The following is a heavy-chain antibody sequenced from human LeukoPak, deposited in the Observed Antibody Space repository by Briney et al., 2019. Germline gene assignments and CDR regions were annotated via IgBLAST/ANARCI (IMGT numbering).Heavy chain of an antibody. CDR2: IYPGDSDT. V-gene: IGHV5-51*01. CDR3: ARHGIYCTNGVCSGAFDI. J-gene: IGHJ3*02. Sequence: GESLKISCKGSGYTFTNYWIGWVRQVPGKGLEWMGIIYPGDSDTRYSPSFQGQVTISADKSISTAYLQWSSLKASDTAMYYCARHGIYCTNGVCSGAFDIWGQGTMVTVSS. CDR1: GYTFTNYW. D-gene: IGHD2-8*01.